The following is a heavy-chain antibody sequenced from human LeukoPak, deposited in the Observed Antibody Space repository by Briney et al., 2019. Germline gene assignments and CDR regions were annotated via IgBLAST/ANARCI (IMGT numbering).Heavy chain of an antibody. D-gene: IGHD3-3*01. CDR3: AKALRQSSGRIDY. J-gene: IGHJ4*02. Sequence: GGSLRLSCAASGFTFSSYAMSWVRQAPGKGLEWVSAISGSGGSTYYADSVKGRFTISRDNSKNALYLQMNSLRAEDTAVYYCAKALRQSSGRIDYWGQGTLVTVSS. V-gene: IGHV3-23*01. CDR2: ISGSGGST. CDR1: GFTFSSYA.